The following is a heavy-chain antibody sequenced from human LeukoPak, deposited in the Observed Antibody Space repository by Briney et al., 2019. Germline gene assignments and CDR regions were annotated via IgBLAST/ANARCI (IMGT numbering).Heavy chain of an antibody. CDR1: GFAFNMYG. J-gene: IGHJ4*02. V-gene: IGHV3-30*02. CDR3: ARYDYWSGYYPLDL. D-gene: IGHD3-3*01. CDR2: IRYDASNE. Sequence: GGSLRLSCVASGFAFNMYGMHWVRQAPGKGLQWVAFIRYDASNEYYVESVKGRFTISRDNTENTLYLQMNSLRAEGTAVYYCARYDYWSGYYPLDLWGQGTLVTVSS.